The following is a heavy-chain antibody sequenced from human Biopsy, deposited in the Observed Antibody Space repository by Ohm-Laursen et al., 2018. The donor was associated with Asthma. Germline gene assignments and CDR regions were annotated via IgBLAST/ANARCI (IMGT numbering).Heavy chain of an antibody. CDR3: ARAQDYYDSRGYYRSFDY. V-gene: IGHV4-31*03. J-gene: IGHJ4*02. D-gene: IGHD3-22*01. Sequence: TLSLTCPVSYGSITSGGYYWTWIRQHPGKGLEWIGFIYYSGGTYYNPSLKSRVSISIDTSKNQFSLKLSSVTAADTAVYYCARAQDYYDSRGYYRSFDYWGQGTLVTVSS. CDR2: IYYSGGT. CDR1: YGSITSGGYY.